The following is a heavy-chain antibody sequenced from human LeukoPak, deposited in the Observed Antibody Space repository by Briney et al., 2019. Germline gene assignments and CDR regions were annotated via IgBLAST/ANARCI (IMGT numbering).Heavy chain of an antibody. J-gene: IGHJ4*02. CDR3: AREGLGELTLDC. CDR2: ISTDNGDT. Sequence: ASVKVSCKSFGYTFSTYGISWVRKAPGQGLEWMGWISTDNGDTTYAQKFQGRVTMTTDTSTGTAYMELRSLRSDDTAVYYCAREGLGELTLDCWGQGTLVTVSS. V-gene: IGHV1-18*01. D-gene: IGHD3-16*01. CDR1: GYTFSTYG.